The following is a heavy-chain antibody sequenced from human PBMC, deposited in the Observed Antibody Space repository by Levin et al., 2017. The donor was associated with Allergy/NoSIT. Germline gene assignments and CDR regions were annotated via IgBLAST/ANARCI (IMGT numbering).Heavy chain of an antibody. CDR3: ARALIVGAKSGGDY. D-gene: IGHD1-26*01. J-gene: IGHJ4*02. V-gene: IGHV3-74*01. CDR2: INSDGSNK. CDR1: GFTFSSYW. Sequence: PGGSLRLSCAASGFTFSSYWMHWVRQAPGKGLVWVSRINSDGSNKNYADSVKGRFTISRDNAKNTLYLQMNSLRAEDTAVYYCARALIVGAKSGGDYWGQGILVTVSS.